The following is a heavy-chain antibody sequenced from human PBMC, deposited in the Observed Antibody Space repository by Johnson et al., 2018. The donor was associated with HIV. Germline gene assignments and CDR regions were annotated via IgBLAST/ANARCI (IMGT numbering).Heavy chain of an antibody. CDR2: ISGGGSGT. Sequence: VQLVESGGGWVQPGESLRLSCAASGFSFSTYAMTWVRQAPGKGLQWVSTISGGGSGTYYADSVKGRYTISRDNSKNTLYLQMNSLRPEDTAVYYCVKDWPRWVLTADAFDVWGQGTMVTVSS. V-gene: IGHV3-23*04. D-gene: IGHD2-21*02. J-gene: IGHJ3*01. CDR1: GFSFSTYA. CDR3: VKDWPRWVLTADAFDV.